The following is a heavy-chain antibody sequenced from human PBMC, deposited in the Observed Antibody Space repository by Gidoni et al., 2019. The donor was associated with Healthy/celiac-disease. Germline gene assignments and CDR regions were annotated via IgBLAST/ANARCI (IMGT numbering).Heavy chain of an antibody. CDR2: IRWNSGSI. CDR1: GLTFADHA. CDR3: AKDMSDVGDAFDI. J-gene: IGHJ3*02. Sequence: SGLTFADHAMHWVRQAPGQGLEWVAGIRWNSGSIGNADSVKGRFTIFRDNAKNSLYLQMNSLRPEDTALYYCAKDMSDVGDAFDIWGQGTMVTVSS. V-gene: IGHV3-9*01.